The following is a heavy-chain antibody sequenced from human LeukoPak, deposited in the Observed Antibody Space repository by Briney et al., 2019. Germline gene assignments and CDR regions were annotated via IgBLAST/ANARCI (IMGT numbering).Heavy chain of an antibody. CDR1: GYTFTGYY. D-gene: IGHD4-11*01. CDR2: INPNNGGT. CDR3: ARDLAYTDYPPDY. V-gene: IGHV1-2*02. Sequence: ASVKVSCKASGYTFTGYYMHWVRQAPGQGLEWMGWINPNNGGTNFAQNFQGRATMTRDTSISTAYMDLSRLRSDDTAVYYCARDLAYTDYPPDYWGQGTLVTVSS. J-gene: IGHJ4*02.